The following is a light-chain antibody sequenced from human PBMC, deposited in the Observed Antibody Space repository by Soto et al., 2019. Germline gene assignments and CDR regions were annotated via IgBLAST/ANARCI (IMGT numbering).Light chain of an antibody. V-gene: IGLV4-69*01. CDR3: QTWGTGPWV. J-gene: IGLJ3*02. CDR1: SGHSSYA. CDR2: LNSDGSH. Sequence: QLVLTQSPSVSASLGASVKLTCTLSSGHSSYAIAWHQQQPEKGPRYLMKLNSDGSHSKGDGIPDRFSGSSSGAERYLTISSLQSEDEADYYCQTWGTGPWVFGRGTKLTVL.